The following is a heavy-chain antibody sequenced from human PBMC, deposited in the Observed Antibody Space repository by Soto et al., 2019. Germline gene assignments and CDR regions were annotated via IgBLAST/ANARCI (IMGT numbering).Heavy chain of an antibody. CDR3: ATSSRRDYSNYVAFDI. V-gene: IGHV1-24*01. D-gene: IGHD4-4*01. Sequence: ASVKVSCKVSGYTLTELSMHWVRRAPGKGLEWMGGFDPEDGETIYAQKFQGRVTMTEDTSTDTAYMELSSLRSEDTAVYYCATSSRRDYSNYVAFDIWGQGTMVTVSS. CDR1: GYTLTELS. J-gene: IGHJ3*02. CDR2: FDPEDGET.